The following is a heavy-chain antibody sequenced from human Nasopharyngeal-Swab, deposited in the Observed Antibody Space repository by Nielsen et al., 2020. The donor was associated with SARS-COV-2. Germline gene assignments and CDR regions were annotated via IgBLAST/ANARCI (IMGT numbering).Heavy chain of an antibody. Sequence: WVRQAPGQGLEWMGGIIPIFGTANYAQKFQGRVTITADKSTSTAYMELSSLRSEDTAVYYCARTYDYVWGSYRQMGWFDPWGQGTLVTVSS. CDR2: IIPIFGTA. J-gene: IGHJ5*02. D-gene: IGHD3-16*02. V-gene: IGHV1-69*06. CDR3: ARTYDYVWGSYRQMGWFDP.